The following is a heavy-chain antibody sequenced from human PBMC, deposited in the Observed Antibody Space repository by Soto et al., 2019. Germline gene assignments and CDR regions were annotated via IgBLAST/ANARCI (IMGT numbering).Heavy chain of an antibody. Sequence: GGSLRLSCAASGFTFSSYGMHWVRQAPGKGLEWVAVISYDGSNKYYADSVKGRFTISRDNSKNTLYLQMNSLRAEDTAVYYSLRNAVAGTDPYYYYGMDVWGQGTTVTVSS. CDR1: GFTFSSYG. D-gene: IGHD6-19*01. CDR2: ISYDGSNK. CDR3: LRNAVAGTDPYYYYGMDV. V-gene: IGHV3-30*03. J-gene: IGHJ6*02.